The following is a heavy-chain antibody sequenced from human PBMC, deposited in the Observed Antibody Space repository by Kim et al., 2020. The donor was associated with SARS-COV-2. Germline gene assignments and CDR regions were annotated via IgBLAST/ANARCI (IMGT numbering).Heavy chain of an antibody. V-gene: IGHV3-21*04. CDR1: GFTFSSYS. D-gene: IGHD5-18*01. CDR3: AVIVDTAMGDAFDI. J-gene: IGHJ3*02. Sequence: GGSLRLSCAASGFTFSSYSMNWVRQAPGKGLEWVSSISSSSSYIYYADSVKGRFTISRDNAKNSLYLQMNSLRAEDTAVYYCAVIVDTAMGDAFDIWGQGTMVTVSS. CDR2: ISSSSSYI.